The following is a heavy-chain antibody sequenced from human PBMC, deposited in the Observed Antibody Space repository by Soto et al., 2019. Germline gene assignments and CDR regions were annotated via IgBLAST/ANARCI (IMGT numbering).Heavy chain of an antibody. V-gene: IGHV3-33*01. CDR3: ARDLAALYYYGMDV. Sequence: GGSLRLSCAASGFTFSSYGMHWVRQAPGKGLEWVAVIWYDGSNKYYADSMKGRFTISRDNSKNTLYLQMNSLRAEDTAVYYCARDLAALYYYGMDVWGQGTTVTVSS. J-gene: IGHJ6*02. CDR2: IWYDGSNK. CDR1: GFTFSSYG. D-gene: IGHD6-25*01.